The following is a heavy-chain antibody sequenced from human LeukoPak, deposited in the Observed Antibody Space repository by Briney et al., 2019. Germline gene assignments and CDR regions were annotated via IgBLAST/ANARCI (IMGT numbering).Heavy chain of an antibody. V-gene: IGHV1-24*01. J-gene: IGHJ6*04. CDR3: ATGDSSSWFTDV. D-gene: IGHD6-13*01. Sequence: GASVKVSCKVSGYTLTELSMHWVRQAPGKGLEWMGGFDPEDGETIYAQKFQGRVTMTEDTSTDTAYMELSSLRSEDTAVYYCATGDSSSWFTDVWGKGITVTVSS. CDR2: FDPEDGET. CDR1: GYTLTELS.